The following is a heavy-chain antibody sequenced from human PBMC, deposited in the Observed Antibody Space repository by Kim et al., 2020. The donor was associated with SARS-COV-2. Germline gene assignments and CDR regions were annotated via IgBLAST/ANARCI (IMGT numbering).Heavy chain of an antibody. CDR1: GYSFTSYW. Sequence: GESLKISCKGSGYSFTSYWIGWVRQMPGKGLEWMGIIYPGDSDTRYSPSSQGQVTISADKSISTAYLQWSSLKASDTAMYYCARTSREVAVAGYYFDYWGQGTLVTVSS. J-gene: IGHJ4*02. V-gene: IGHV5-51*01. CDR3: ARTSREVAVAGYYFDY. D-gene: IGHD6-19*01. CDR2: IYPGDSDT.